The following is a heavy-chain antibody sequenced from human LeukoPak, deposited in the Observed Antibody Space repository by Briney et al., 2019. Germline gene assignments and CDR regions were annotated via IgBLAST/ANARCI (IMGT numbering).Heavy chain of an antibody. V-gene: IGHV3-23*01. Sequence: GGSLRLSCAASGFTFSGYAMSWVRQAPGRGLEWVSTISGSGDITYYADSVKGRLTISRDNSKNTLYLQMNSLRAEDTAVYYCAKDRRSGGSCSDYWGQGILVTVSS. J-gene: IGHJ4*02. CDR1: GFTFSGYA. D-gene: IGHD2-15*01. CDR3: AKDRRSGGSCSDY. CDR2: ISGSGDIT.